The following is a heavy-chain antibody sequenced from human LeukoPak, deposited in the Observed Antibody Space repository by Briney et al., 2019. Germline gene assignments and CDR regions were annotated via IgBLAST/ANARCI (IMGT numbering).Heavy chain of an antibody. V-gene: IGHV3-23*01. CDR1: GFTFSTYG. J-gene: IGHJ4*02. CDR3: AKDRVVGGSRALYYDH. D-gene: IGHD1-26*01. Sequence: GGSLRLSCAASGFTFSTYGMSWVRQAPGKGLEWVAGISGSGGTTTYADSVKGRLTISRDNSKNTLYLQMNSLRAEDTAVYYCAKDRVVGGSRALYYDHWGQGTLVTVSS. CDR2: ISGSGGTT.